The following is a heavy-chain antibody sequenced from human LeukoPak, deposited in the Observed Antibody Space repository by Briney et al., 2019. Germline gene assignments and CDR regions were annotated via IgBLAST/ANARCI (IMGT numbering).Heavy chain of an antibody. V-gene: IGHV3-30*02. CDR2: IRYDGSNK. D-gene: IGHD5-24*01. J-gene: IGHJ4*02. Sequence: GGSLRLSCAASGFTFSSYGTHWVRQAPGKGLEWVAFIRYDGSNKYYADSVKGRFTISRDNSKNTLYLQMNSLRAEDTAVYYCANVRGGDAYTPFDYWGQGTLVTVSS. CDR1: GFTFSSYG. CDR3: ANVRGGDAYTPFDY.